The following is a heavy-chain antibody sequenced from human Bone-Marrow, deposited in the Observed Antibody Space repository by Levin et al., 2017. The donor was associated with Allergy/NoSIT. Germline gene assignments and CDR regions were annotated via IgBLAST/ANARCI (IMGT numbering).Heavy chain of an antibody. J-gene: IGHJ6*03. Sequence: PGGSLRLSCAASGFTFSSYSMNWVRQAPGKGLEWVSSISSSSSYIYYADSAKGRFTISRDNAKNSLYLQMNSLRAEDTAVYYCARGNNVVVPPYYMDVWGKGTTVTVSS. V-gene: IGHV3-21*01. CDR1: GFTFSSYS. D-gene: IGHD2-2*01. CDR2: ISSSSSYI. CDR3: ARGNNVVVPPYYMDV.